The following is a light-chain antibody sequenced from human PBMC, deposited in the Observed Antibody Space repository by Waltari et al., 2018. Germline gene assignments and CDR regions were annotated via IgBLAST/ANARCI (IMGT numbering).Light chain of an antibody. CDR2: DVS. Sequence: EIVLTQSPATLSLSAGARDTLSCRASQNISTYLAWYQQTFGQAPRLLVYDVSNRATGIPARFSGSGSGTDFTLTISSLEPEDFAVYYCQQRSNWPPWTFGQGTKVEIK. CDR1: QNISTY. J-gene: IGKJ1*01. CDR3: QQRSNWPPWT. V-gene: IGKV3-11*01.